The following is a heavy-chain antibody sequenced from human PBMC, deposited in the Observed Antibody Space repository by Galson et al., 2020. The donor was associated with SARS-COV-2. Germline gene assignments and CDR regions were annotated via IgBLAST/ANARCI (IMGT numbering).Heavy chain of an antibody. D-gene: IGHD1-1*01. V-gene: IGHV4-30-4*08. Sequence: SETLSLTCTVSGGSISSGDYYWSWIRQPPGKGLEWIGYIYYSGSTYYNPSLKSRVTISVDTSKNQFSLKLSSVTAADTAVYYCARNGWNDWSSWFDPWAREPWSPSPQ. CDR3: ARNGWNDWSSWFDP. CDR1: GGSISSGDYY. J-gene: IGHJ5*02. CDR2: IYYSGST.